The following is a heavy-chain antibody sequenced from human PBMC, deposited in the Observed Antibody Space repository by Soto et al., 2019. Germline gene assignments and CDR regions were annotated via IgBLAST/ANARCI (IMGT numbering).Heavy chain of an antibody. V-gene: IGHV2-26*01. J-gene: IGHJ4*02. CDR2: IFSNDEK. CDR3: ARRYDGSYDILTGYYPEYYFDY. Sequence: QVTLKESGPVLVKPTETLTLTCTVSGFSLSNARMGVSWIRQPPGKALEWLAHIFSNDEKSYSTSLKSRLTISKDTSKSQVVLTMTNMDPVDTATYYCARRYDGSYDILTGYYPEYYFDYWGQGTLVTVSS. CDR1: GFSLSNARMG. D-gene: IGHD3-9*01.